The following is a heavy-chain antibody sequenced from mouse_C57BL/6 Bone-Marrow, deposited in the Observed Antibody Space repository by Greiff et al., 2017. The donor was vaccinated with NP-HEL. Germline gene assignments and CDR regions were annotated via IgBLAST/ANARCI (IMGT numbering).Heavy chain of an antibody. CDR3: ARYGNCPYYAMDY. CDR2: IYPGGGYT. Sequence: QVQLQQSGAELVRPGTSVKMSCKASGYTFTNYWIGWAKQRPGHGLEWIGDIYPGGGYTNYNEKFKGKATLTADKSSSTAYMQFSSLTSEDSAIYYCARYGNCPYYAMDYWGQGTSVTVSS. CDR1: GYTFTNYW. V-gene: IGHV1-63*01. D-gene: IGHD2-1*01. J-gene: IGHJ4*01.